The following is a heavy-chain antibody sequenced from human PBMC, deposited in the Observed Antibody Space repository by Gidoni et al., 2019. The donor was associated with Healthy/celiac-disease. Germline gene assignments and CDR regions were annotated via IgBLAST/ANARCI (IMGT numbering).Heavy chain of an antibody. CDR2: ISSSSSYT. CDR1: GFTFSDYY. D-gene: IGHD4-17*01. CDR3: ARGGSAVEYFQH. J-gene: IGHJ1*01. Sequence: QVQLVESGGGLVKPGGSLRLSCAASGFTFSDYYMSWIRQAPGKGLEWVSYISSSSSYTNYADSVKGRFTISRDNAKNSMYLQMNSLRAEDTAVYYCARGGSAVEYFQHWGQGTLVTVSS. V-gene: IGHV3-11*06.